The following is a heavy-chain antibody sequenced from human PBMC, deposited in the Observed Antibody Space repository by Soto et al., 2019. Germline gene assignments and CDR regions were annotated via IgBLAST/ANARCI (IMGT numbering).Heavy chain of an antibody. CDR3: AYLPCSGGSCYWFSYSGMDV. Sequence: QITLKESGPTLVKPTQTLTLTCTFSGFSLSTSGVGVAWIRQPPGKALEWLALIYWDDDKRYRPSLETRLTIPKDTSKTQVVLTMTNVDSVDTATYYCAYLPCSGGSCYWFSYSGMDVWGQGTTVIVSS. V-gene: IGHV2-5*02. J-gene: IGHJ6*02. CDR1: GFSLSTSGVG. CDR2: IYWDDDK. D-gene: IGHD2-15*01.